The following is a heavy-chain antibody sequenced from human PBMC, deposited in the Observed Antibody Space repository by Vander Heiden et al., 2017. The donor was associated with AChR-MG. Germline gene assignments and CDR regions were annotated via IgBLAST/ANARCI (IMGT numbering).Heavy chain of an antibody. CDR1: GFTFSKSA. V-gene: IGHV3-30*04. D-gene: IGHD2-15*01. J-gene: IGHJ3*02. CDR2: ISYDGSNK. Sequence: QVQLVASGGGVVQPGTSLRLSCAASGFTFSKSAMHGVRQAPGKGLEWVATISYDGSNKNYAESVRGRFTISRDNSKNTLYLQMNSLRAEDTAVYYCARTRYCSGDSCYGGFDAADIWGQGTMVTVSS. CDR3: ARTRYCSGDSCYGGFDAADI.